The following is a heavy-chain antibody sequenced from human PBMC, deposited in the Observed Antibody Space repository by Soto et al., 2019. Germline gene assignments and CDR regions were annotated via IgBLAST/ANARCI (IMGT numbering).Heavy chain of an antibody. J-gene: IGHJ6*02. CDR2: IIPIFGTA. Sequence: QVQLVQSGAEVKKPGSSVKVSCKASGGTFSSYAISWVRQAPGQGLEWMGGIIPIFGTANYAQKFQGRATITADESTSTAYMELISLRSEDTAVYYCASTRYYYGSGSYRGGGYYGMDVWGQGTTVTVSS. D-gene: IGHD3-10*01. CDR3: ASTRYYYGSGSYRGGGYYGMDV. CDR1: GGTFSSYA. V-gene: IGHV1-69*12.